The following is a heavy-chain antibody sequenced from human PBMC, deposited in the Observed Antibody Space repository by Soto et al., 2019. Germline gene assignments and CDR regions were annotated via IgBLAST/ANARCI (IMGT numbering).Heavy chain of an antibody. CDR3: AKDGGVAAAGIRYYYYVMDV. Sequence: GGSLRLSCAASGFTFSSYAMSWVRQAPGKGLEWVSAISGSGGSTYYADSVKGRFTISRDNSKNTLYLQMNSLRAEDTAVYYCAKDGGVAAAGIRYYYYVMDVWGQGTTVTVSS. V-gene: IGHV3-23*01. CDR2: ISGSGGST. D-gene: IGHD6-13*01. CDR1: GFTFSSYA. J-gene: IGHJ6*02.